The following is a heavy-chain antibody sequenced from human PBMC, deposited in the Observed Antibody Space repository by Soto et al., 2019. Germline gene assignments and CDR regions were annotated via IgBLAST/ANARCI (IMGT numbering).Heavy chain of an antibody. J-gene: IGHJ4*02. Sequence: PSETLSLTCAVYGGSFSGYYWSWIRQPPGKGLEWIGEINHSGSTNYNPSLKSRVTISVGTSKNQFSLKLSSVTAADTAVYYCARGARGGGTGFDYWGQGTLVTVSS. V-gene: IGHV4-34*01. CDR1: GGSFSGYY. CDR3: ARGARGGGTGFDY. CDR2: INHSGST.